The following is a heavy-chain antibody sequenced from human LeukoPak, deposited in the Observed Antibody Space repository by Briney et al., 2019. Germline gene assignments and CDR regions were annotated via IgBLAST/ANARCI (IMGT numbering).Heavy chain of an antibody. CDR3: KRATVTPRSY. D-gene: IGHD4-17*01. V-gene: IGHV3-23*01. CDR1: GFTVSSNY. Sequence: PGGSLRLSCAASGFTVSSNYMSWVRQAPGKGLEWVSAISVSGGSTYYADSVKGRFTISRDNSKNTLYLQMNSLRAEDTAVYYCKRATVTPRSYWGQGTLVTVSS. J-gene: IGHJ4*02. CDR2: ISVSGGST.